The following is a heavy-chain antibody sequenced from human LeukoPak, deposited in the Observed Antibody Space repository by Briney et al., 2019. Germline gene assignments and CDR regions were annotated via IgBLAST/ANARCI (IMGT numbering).Heavy chain of an antibody. CDR1: GFTFSSYW. D-gene: IGHD3-22*01. J-gene: IGHJ6*03. V-gene: IGHV3-7*01. CDR2: IKQDGSEK. CDR3: AKNTMIVVVNNRNLNYYYYYMDV. Sequence: GGSLRLSCAASGFTFSSYWMSWVRQAPGKGLEWVANIKQDGSEKYYVDSVKGRFTISRDNAKNSLYLQMNSLRAEDTAVYYCAKNTMIVVVNNRNLNYYYYYMDVWGKGTTVTISS.